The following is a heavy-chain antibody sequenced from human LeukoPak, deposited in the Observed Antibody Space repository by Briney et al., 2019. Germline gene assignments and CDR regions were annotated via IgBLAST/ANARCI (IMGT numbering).Heavy chain of an antibody. J-gene: IGHJ4*02. V-gene: IGHV4-34*12. CDR1: GGSFSDHY. Sequence: SETLSLTCAVYGGSFSDHYWIWIRQPPGKGLEYIGEIIQSGRINFNPSLKSRVTISLDTSKNLFSLKLRSVTAADTAVYYCARDPVIPGLVGDPVWGQGTLVTVSS. CDR2: IIQSGRI. CDR3: ARDPVIPGLVGDPV. D-gene: IGHD3-16*02.